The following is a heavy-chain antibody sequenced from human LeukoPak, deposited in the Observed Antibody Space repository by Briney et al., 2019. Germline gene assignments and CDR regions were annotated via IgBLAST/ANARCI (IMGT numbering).Heavy chain of an antibody. Sequence: QSGGSLRLSCAASGFTLSTYAMHWVRQAPGKGLEYVSAISSSGGSTFYANSVKGRFTISRDNLKNTLYLQMGSLRAEDMALYYCVRRAPGFSSGWLDYWGQGTLVTVSS. J-gene: IGHJ4*02. D-gene: IGHD6-19*01. V-gene: IGHV3-64*01. CDR1: GFTLSTYA. CDR2: ISSSGGST. CDR3: VRRAPGFSSGWLDY.